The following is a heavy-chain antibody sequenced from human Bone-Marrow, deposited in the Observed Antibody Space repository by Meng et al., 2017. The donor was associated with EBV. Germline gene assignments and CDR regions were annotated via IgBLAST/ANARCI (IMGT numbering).Heavy chain of an antibody. V-gene: IGHV1-69*01. D-gene: IGHD3-10*01. CDR1: GGAFRYSA. CDR3: ARESGRGYTPDF. J-gene: IGHJ4*02. CDR2: LIPDFGTP. Sequence: QGQVVQAGADVKRPGSSVKVSCKASGGAFRYSAISWVRQAPGQGLEWMGGLIPDFGTPDYAPNYQDRVTITADESTSTAYMELNSLTTEDTAIYYCARESGRGYTPDFRGQGTLVTVSS.